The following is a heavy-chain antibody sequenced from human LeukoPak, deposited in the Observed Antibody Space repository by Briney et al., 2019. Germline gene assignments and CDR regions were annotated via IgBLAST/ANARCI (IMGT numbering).Heavy chain of an antibody. CDR1: GGSFSGYY. J-gene: IGHJ5*02. V-gene: IGHV4-34*01. CDR2: INHSGST. Sequence: SETLSLTCAVYGGSFSGYYWSWIRQPPGKGLEWIGEINHSGSTNYNPSLKSRVTISVDTSKNQFSLKLSSVTAADTAVYYCAREVIVVVPAAIVNWFDPWGQGTLVTVSS. D-gene: IGHD2-2*01. CDR3: AREVIVVVPAAIVNWFDP.